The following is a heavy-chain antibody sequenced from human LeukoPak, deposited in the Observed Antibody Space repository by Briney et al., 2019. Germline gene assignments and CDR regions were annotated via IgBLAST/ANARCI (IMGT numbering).Heavy chain of an antibody. V-gene: IGHV4-59*10. CDR2: IYTSGST. D-gene: IGHD3-10*01. J-gene: IGHJ4*02. CDR1: GGSFSGYY. CDR3: ARHPSYNYYYGSGSLDY. Sequence: PSETLSLTCAVYGGSFSGYYWSWIRQPPGKGLEWIGRIYTSGSTNYNPSLKSRVTMSVDTSKNQFSLKLSSVTAADTAVYYCARHPSYNYYYGSGSLDYWGQGTLVTVSS.